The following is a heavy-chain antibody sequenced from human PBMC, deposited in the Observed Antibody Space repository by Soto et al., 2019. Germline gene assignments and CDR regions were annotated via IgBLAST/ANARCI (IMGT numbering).Heavy chain of an antibody. Sequence: QVQLVQSGAEVKKPGSSVRVSCRTAGGTFKQSGFSWVRQAPGQGLEWMGGIIPMYGISNYGQIFHGRLTITADESTNIVNMDSTRPKSYETAVYYCAGAVGGNGLDLGGQGTQVTVSS. CDR3: AGAVGGNGLDL. CDR1: GGTFKQSG. J-gene: IGHJ5*02. D-gene: IGHD1-26*01. CDR2: IIPMYGIS. V-gene: IGHV1-69*12.